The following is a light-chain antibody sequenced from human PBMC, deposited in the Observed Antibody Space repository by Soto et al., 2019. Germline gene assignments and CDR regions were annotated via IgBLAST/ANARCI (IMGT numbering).Light chain of an antibody. CDR1: SSDVGGYNY. CDR3: TAYTTSSTHWW. V-gene: IGLV2-14*01. J-gene: IGLJ3*02. CDR2: EVS. Sequence: QSVLTQPASVSGSPGQSITISCTGTSSDVGGYNYVSWYQQHPDKAPKLMIYEVSNRPSGVSNRFSGSKSGNTASLTISGLQAEAEADYYGTAYTTSSTHWWFGGGTKVTFL.